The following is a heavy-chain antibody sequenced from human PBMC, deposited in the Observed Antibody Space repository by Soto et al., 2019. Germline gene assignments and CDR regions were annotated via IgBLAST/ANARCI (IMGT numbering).Heavy chain of an antibody. CDR2: ISYDASNM. J-gene: IGHJ6*02. V-gene: IGHV3-30*03. CDR3: SGYSYGYFYYGMDV. D-gene: IGHD5-18*01. Sequence: QMQLVESGGGVVQPGRFLRLSCVGSGFTFSSYGMHWVRQAPGKGLEWVAVISYDASNMYYADSVKGRFTISRDNSKNTVYLQMNSLRAEDTAVYYCSGYSYGYFYYGMDVWGQGTTVTVSS. CDR1: GFTFSSYG.